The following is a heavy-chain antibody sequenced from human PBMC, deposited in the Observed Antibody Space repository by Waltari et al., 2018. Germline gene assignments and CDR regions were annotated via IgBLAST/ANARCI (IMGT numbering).Heavy chain of an antibody. CDR1: GGSISSSSYY. Sequence: QLQLQESGPGLVKPSETLSLTCTVSGGSISSSSYYWGWIRQPPGKGLEWIGSIYYSGSTYYNPSLKSRVTISVDTSKNQFSLKLSSVTAADTAVYYCARRVVLRYFDWLEPFDYWGQGTLVTVSS. J-gene: IGHJ4*02. V-gene: IGHV4-39*07. D-gene: IGHD3-9*01. CDR3: ARRVVLRYFDWLEPFDY. CDR2: IYYSGST.